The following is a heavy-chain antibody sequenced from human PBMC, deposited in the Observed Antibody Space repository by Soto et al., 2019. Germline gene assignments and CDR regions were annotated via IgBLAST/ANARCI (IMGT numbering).Heavy chain of an antibody. V-gene: IGHV3-30*18. CDR1: GISFSNYG. CDR2: ISNDATKK. CDR3: AKDRVLNDFSNDILNP. D-gene: IGHD4-4*01. J-gene: IGHJ5*02. Sequence: PGGGLGLSCGASGISFSNYGIDWVRQAPGKGLERVAFISNDATKKYYADSRKGRFTISRDNSKNTLYLQMNSLRADDTAVYYFAKDRVLNDFSNDILNPWG.